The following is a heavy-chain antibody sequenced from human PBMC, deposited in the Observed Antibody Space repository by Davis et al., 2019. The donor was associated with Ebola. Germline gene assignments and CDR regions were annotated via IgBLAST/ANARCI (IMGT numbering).Heavy chain of an antibody. CDR3: AKSISMFFRSSGPVY. J-gene: IGHJ4*02. Sequence: GESLKISCAASGFTLSDYAMSWVRQAPGKGLECVSILSGSGGTTYYADSVKGRFTISRDNSKNTLYLQMNSLRAEDTAVYYCAKSISMFFRSSGPVYWGQGTLVTVSS. V-gene: IGHV3-23*01. D-gene: IGHD3-22*01. CDR2: LSGSGGTT. CDR1: GFTLSDYA.